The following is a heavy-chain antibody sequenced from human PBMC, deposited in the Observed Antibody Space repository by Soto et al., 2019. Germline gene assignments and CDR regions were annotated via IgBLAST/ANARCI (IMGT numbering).Heavy chain of an antibody. J-gene: IGHJ5*02. Sequence: PSETLSLTCTVSGGSISSSSYYWGWIRQPPGKGLEWIGSIYYSGSTYYNPSLKSRVTISVDTSKNQFSLKLSSVTAADTAVYYCARLHLNWNYGYWFDPWGQGTLVTVSS. CDR3: ARLHLNWNYGYWFDP. D-gene: IGHD1-7*01. V-gene: IGHV4-39*01. CDR1: GGSISSSSYY. CDR2: IYYSGST.